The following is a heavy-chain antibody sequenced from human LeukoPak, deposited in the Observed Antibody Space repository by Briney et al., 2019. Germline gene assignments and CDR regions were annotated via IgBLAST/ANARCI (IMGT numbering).Heavy chain of an antibody. Sequence: PSETLSLTCAVYGGSFSGYYWSSIRQPPGKGLEWIGEIKHSGSTNYNPSLKSRVTISVDTSKNQCSLKLSSVTAADTAVYYCARLARVGYCGGGSCRYFQHWGQGTLVTVSS. D-gene: IGHD2-15*01. CDR2: IKHSGST. J-gene: IGHJ1*01. CDR1: GGSFSGYY. CDR3: ARLARVGYCGGGSCRYFQH. V-gene: IGHV4-34*01.